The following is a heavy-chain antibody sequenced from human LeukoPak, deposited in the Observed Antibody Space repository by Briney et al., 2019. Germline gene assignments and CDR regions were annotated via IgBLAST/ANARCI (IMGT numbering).Heavy chain of an antibody. Sequence: GASLRLSCAASGFTFSSYAMSWVRQAPGRGLEWVSAISGSGGSTCYADSVKGRFTISRDNSKNTLYLQMNSLRAEDTAVYYCAKAAYDFWSGYLDWGQGTLVTVSS. CDR3: AKAAYDFWSGYLD. D-gene: IGHD3-3*01. CDR2: ISGSGGST. J-gene: IGHJ4*02. V-gene: IGHV3-23*01. CDR1: GFTFSSYA.